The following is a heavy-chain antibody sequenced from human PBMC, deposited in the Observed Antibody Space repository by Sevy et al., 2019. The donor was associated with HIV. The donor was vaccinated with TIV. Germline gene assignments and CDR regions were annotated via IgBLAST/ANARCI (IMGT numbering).Heavy chain of an antibody. V-gene: IGHV3-23*01. CDR3: AKASSVTMVQGVDYYSYGMDL. CDR1: GFTFSSYA. CDR2: IRGSGGST. D-gene: IGHD3-10*01. Sequence: GGSLRLSCAASGFTFSSYAMSWVHQAPGKELEWVSAIRGSGGSTYYADSVKGRFTISRDNSKNTLYLQMNSLRAEDTAVYFCAKASSVTMVQGVDYYSYGMDLWGQGTTVTVSS. J-gene: IGHJ6*02.